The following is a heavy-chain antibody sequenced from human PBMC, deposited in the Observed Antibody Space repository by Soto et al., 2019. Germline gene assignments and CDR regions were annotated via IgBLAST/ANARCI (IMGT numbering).Heavy chain of an antibody. Sequence: EVQLVESGGGLVQPGGSLRLSCAASGFTFSSYSMNWVRQAPGKGLEWVSYISSSNSTIYYADSVKGRFTISRDNAKNSLYLQMNSLRAEDTAVYYCARTYYDYGDYWRGSSFDYWGQGTLVTVSS. J-gene: IGHJ4*02. CDR3: ARTYYDYGDYWRGSSFDY. V-gene: IGHV3-48*01. D-gene: IGHD4-17*01. CDR2: ISSSNSTI. CDR1: GFTFSSYS.